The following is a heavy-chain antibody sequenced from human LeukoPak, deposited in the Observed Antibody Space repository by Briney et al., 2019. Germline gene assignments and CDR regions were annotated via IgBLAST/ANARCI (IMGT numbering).Heavy chain of an antibody. V-gene: IGHV1-2*02. Sequence: ASVKVSCKASGGTFSSYAISWVRQAPGQGLEWMGWINPNSGGTNFAQKFQGRVTVTRDTSISTAYMELSRLKYDDTAIHYCARVWGTVTTPTWFDYWGQGTLVTVSS. J-gene: IGHJ4*02. CDR2: INPNSGGT. CDR1: GGTFSSYA. CDR3: ARVWGTVTTPTWFDY. D-gene: IGHD4-11*01.